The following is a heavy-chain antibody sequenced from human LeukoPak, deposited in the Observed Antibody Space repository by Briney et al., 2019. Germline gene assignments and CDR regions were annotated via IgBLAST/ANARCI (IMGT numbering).Heavy chain of an antibody. Sequence: SGGSLRLSCAASGFTFSSYGMHWVRQAPGKGLEWVAVIWYDGSNKYYADSVKGRFTISRDNSKNTLYLQMNSLRAEDTAVYYCARGLDITMIAFWDWGQGALVTVSS. CDR2: IWYDGSNK. V-gene: IGHV3-33*01. J-gene: IGHJ4*02. D-gene: IGHD3-22*01. CDR1: GFTFSSYG. CDR3: ARGLDITMIAFWD.